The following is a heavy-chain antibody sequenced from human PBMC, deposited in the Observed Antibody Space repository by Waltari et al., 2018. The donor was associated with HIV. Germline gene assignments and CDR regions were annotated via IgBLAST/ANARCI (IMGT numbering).Heavy chain of an antibody. CDR3: ARGPNCSSSSCPPDY. D-gene: IGHD2-2*01. J-gene: IGHJ4*02. V-gene: IGHV7-4-1*02. CDR1: GYSFTTYA. CDR2: INTNTGIP. Sequence: QVQLVQSGSELKKPGASVQVSCKTSGYSFTTYAMNWVRQAPGQGLEWMGWINTNTGIPTYVQGFTGRFVVSWDTSVNTAHLQISSLKTDDTAMYYCARGPNCSSSSCPPDYWGQGTLVTVSS.